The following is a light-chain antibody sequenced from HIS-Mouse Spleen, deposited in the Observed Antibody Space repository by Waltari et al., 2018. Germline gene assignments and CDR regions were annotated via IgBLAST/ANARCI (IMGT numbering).Light chain of an antibody. V-gene: IGKV4-1*01. CDR2: WAS. CDR1: QSVLYSSNNKNY. J-gene: IGKJ2*01. Sequence: DIVMTQSPDSLAVSLGERATINCKSSQSVLYSSNNKNYFAWYQQKPGQPPKLLIYWASTRESGVPDRFSGSGSVTDFTLTISSLQAEDVAVYYCQQYYSTPYTFGQGTKLEIK. CDR3: QQYYSTPYT.